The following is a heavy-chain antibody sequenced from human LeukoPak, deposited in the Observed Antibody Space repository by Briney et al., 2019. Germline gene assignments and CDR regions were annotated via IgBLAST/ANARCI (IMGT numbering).Heavy chain of an antibody. CDR1: GGTFSSYA. CDR2: IIPIFGTA. CDR3: ARDRYCGGDCYLDAFDI. J-gene: IGHJ3*02. V-gene: IGHV1-69*06. Sequence: SVNVSCKASGGTFSSYAISWVRQAPGQGLEWMGRIIPIFGTANYAQKFQGRVTITADKSTSTAYMELSSLRSEDTAVYYCARDRYCGGDCYLDAFDIWGQGTMVTVSS. D-gene: IGHD2-21*02.